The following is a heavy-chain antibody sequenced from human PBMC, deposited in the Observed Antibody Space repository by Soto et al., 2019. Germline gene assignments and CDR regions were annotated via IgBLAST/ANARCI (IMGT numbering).Heavy chain of an antibody. J-gene: IGHJ6*02. D-gene: IGHD2-2*01. CDR1: GFTFSSYA. Sequence: LSCAASGFTFSSYAMHWVRQAPGKGLEWVAVISYDGSNKYYADSVKGRFTISRDNSKNTLYLQMNSLRAEDTAVYYCARVPAPPLPAANYYGMDVWGQGTTVTVSS. CDR2: ISYDGSNK. V-gene: IGHV3-30-3*01. CDR3: ARVPAPPLPAANYYGMDV.